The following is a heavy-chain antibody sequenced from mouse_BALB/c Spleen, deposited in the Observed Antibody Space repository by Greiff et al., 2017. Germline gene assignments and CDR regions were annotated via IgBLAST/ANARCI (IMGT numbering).Heavy chain of an antibody. J-gene: IGHJ2*01. CDR2: ISSGGST. CDR3: ARRWLRPYFDY. Sequence: EVKLMESGGGLVKPGGSLKLSCAASGFTFSSYAMSWVRQTPEKRLEWVASISSGGSTYYPDSVKGRFTISRDNARNILYLQMSSLRSEDTAMYYCARRWLRPYFDYWGQGTTLTVSS. CDR1: GFTFSSYA. D-gene: IGHD2-2*01. V-gene: IGHV5-6-5*01.